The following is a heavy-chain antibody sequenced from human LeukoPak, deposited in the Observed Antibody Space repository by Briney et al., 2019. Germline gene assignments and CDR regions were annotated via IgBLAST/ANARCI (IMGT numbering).Heavy chain of an antibody. CDR1: GGSISSRSYY. V-gene: IGHV4-61*05. J-gene: IGHJ4*02. Sequence: SETLSLTCTVSGGSISSRSYYWGWIRQPPGKGLEWIGHFYYSGSTNYNPSLKSRVTISVDTSRNQFSLKLTSVTAADTAVYYCARGQGGNYYLNYFDYWGQGALVTVSS. CDR2: FYYSGST. CDR3: ARGQGGNYYLNYFDY. D-gene: IGHD1-26*01.